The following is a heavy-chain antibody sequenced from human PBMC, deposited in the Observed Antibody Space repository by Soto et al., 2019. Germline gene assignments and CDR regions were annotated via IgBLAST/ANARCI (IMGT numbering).Heavy chain of an antibody. V-gene: IGHV4-39*01. D-gene: IGHD2-15*01. CDR2: VYYTGDS. Sequence: PSETLSLTCTVSGGSISTSTYYWGWIRQSPGKGLEWIGSVYYTGDSYYNPSLRSRVTISIDTSKNQFSLKLSSVTAADTAIYYCARGYGRNFDYWGQGTLVTVA. CDR3: ARGYGRNFDY. J-gene: IGHJ4*02. CDR1: GGSISTSTYY.